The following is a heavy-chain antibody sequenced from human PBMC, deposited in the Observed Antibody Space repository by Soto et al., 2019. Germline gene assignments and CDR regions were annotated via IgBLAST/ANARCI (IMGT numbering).Heavy chain of an antibody. V-gene: IGHV4-59*01. CDR2: IYYSGST. D-gene: IGHD5-12*01. J-gene: IGHJ3*02. Sequence: SETLSLTCTVSRGSISNYYWSWIRQPPGKGLEWIAYIYYSGSTNYNPSLKSRVTIAVHTTTNQFSLKLSSVPAADTATYYCARLRIGYCLREDVFVIWCRGTMVT. CDR1: RGSISNYY. CDR3: ARLRIGYCLREDVFVI.